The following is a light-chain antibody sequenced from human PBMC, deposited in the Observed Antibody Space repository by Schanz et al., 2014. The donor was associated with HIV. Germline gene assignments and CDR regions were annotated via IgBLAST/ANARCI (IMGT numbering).Light chain of an antibody. Sequence: DIVMTQSPDSLAVSLGERATINCKSSSNNKNYLSWYQQKPGQPPKLLIYWASTREPGVPERFSGSGSGTDFTLTISSLQPDDFATYYCQQYDTYPFGFGQGTKLEIK. CDR2: WAS. CDR3: QQYDTYPFG. V-gene: IGKV4-1*01. J-gene: IGKJ2*03. CDR1: SNNKNY.